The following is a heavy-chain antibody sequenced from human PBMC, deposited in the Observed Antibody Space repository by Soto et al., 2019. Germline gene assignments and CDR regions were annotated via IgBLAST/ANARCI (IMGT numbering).Heavy chain of an antibody. CDR2: ISGRSGVP. CDR3: AKGGPFTGGFDP. Sequence: GGSLRLSCAGSGLTLRSYAMTWIRQTPEKGLEWVSTISGRSGVPSYADSVNGRFTVSRDNSKNTLYLQMNSLRSDDTAIYYCAKGGPFTGGFDPWGQGTLVTVSS. J-gene: IGHJ5*02. D-gene: IGHD3-16*01. V-gene: IGHV3-23*01. CDR1: GLTLRSYA.